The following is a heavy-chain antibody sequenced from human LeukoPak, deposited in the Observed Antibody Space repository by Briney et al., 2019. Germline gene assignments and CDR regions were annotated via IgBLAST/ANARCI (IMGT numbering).Heavy chain of an antibody. D-gene: IGHD3-10*01. Sequence: GGSLRLSCVASGFPLTFSTYNMKWVRQAPGKGLEWISYISNVGSTIYYADSVRGRFTISRDNAKNSLYLQMNGLRAEDTAVYYCARELYRGLGNWFDPWGQGTLATVSS. CDR1: GFPLTFSTYN. CDR2: ISNVGSTI. CDR3: ARELYRGLGNWFDP. V-gene: IGHV3-48*04. J-gene: IGHJ5*02.